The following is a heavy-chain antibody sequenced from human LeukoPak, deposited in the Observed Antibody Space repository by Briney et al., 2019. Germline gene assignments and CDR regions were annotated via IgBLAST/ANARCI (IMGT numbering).Heavy chain of an antibody. CDR2: ISTSSSTI. CDR1: GFTFSTYS. V-gene: IGHV3-48*01. D-gene: IGHD2-2*01. J-gene: IGHJ6*02. CDR3: ATDRYCGSASCQYYYYSGLDV. Sequence: PGGSLRLSCAASGFTFSTYSMNWVRQAPGKGLEWVSYISTSSSTIYYADSVKGRLTISRDNAKNSLYLQMNSLRAEDTAVYFCATDRYCGSASCQYYYYSGLDVWGQGTTVTVSS.